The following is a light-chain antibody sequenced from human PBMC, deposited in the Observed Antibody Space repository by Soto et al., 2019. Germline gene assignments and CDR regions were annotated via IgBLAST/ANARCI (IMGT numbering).Light chain of an antibody. CDR2: EVS. V-gene: IGLV2-8*01. J-gene: IGLJ2*01. Sequence: QSVLTQPHSASGSPGQSVTISCTGTSSDVGGYNYVSWYQQHPGKAPKLMIYEVSKRPSGVPDRFSGSKSGNTASLTVSGLQAEDEADYYCSSYAGSNIVVFGGGTQLTVL. CDR1: SSDVGGYNY. CDR3: SSYAGSNIVV.